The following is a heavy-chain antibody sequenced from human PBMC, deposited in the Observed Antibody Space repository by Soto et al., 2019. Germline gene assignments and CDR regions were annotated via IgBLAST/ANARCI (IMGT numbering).Heavy chain of an antibody. J-gene: IGHJ4*02. Sequence: GGSLRLSCAASGFTFSSYAMHWVRQAPGKGLEWVAVISYDGSNKYYADSVKGRFTIYRDNSKNTLYLQMNSLRAEDTAVYYCARTGPLPQWLDTTEYYFDYWGQGTLVTVSS. CDR1: GFTFSSYA. V-gene: IGHV3-30-3*01. CDR3: ARTGPLPQWLDTTEYYFDY. CDR2: ISYDGSNK. D-gene: IGHD6-19*01.